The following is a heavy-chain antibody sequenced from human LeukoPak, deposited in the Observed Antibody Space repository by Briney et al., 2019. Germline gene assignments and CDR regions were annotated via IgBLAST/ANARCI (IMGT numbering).Heavy chain of an antibody. CDR3: PKDIGDSSGYYQPGIDY. Sequence: GGSLRLSCAASGFPFEDYAMHWVRQAPGKGLEWVSFISGDGGSTYYADSVKGRFTISRDNSKNSLYLQMNSLRTEDTALYYCPKDIGDSSGYYQPGIDYWGQGTLVTVSS. CDR2: ISGDGGST. V-gene: IGHV3-43*02. D-gene: IGHD3-22*01. J-gene: IGHJ4*02. CDR1: GFPFEDYA.